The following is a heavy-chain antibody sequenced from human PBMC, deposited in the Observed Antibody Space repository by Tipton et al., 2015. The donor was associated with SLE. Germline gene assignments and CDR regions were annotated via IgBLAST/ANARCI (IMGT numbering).Heavy chain of an antibody. J-gene: IGHJ4*02. CDR3: AGGTGAYFDH. CDR2: IRYDGSDK. Sequence: FLRLSCAASGFTFSDYGIHWVRQAPGKGLEWVAFIRYDGSDKDYTDSVKGRFTISRDNSKNTLYLQMNRLRVEDTAVYYCAGGTGAYFDHWGQGTLVTVSS. D-gene: IGHD3-16*01. V-gene: IGHV3-30*02. CDR1: GFTFSDYG.